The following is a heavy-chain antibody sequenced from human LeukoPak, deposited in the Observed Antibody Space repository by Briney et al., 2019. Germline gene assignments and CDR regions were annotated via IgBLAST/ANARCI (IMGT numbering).Heavy chain of an antibody. CDR2: ISSSSSTI. J-gene: IGHJ4*02. Sequence: GGSLRLSCAASGLTFSSYSMTWVRQAPGKGLEWVSYISSSSSTIYYADSVKGRFTISRDNAKNSLYLQMNSLRDEDTAVYYCAISWYYYDSSGYKDFDYWGQGTLVTVSS. V-gene: IGHV3-48*02. CDR1: GLTFSSYS. CDR3: AISWYYYDSSGYKDFDY. D-gene: IGHD3-22*01.